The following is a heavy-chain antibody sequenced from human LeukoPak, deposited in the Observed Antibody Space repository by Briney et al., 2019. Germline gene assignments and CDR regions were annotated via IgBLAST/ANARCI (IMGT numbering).Heavy chain of an antibody. Sequence: PGRSLRLSCAASGFTFRSYAMHWVRQTPGKGLEWVAVISYDGNNKYYADSVKGRFTISRDNSKNTLYLQMNSLRPEDTSVYYCARDRCSGGSCRAYNYYYGLDVWGEGTTVTVSS. D-gene: IGHD2-15*01. CDR1: GFTFRSYA. J-gene: IGHJ6*04. CDR2: ISYDGNNK. CDR3: ARDRCSGGSCRAYNYYYGLDV. V-gene: IGHV3-30*04.